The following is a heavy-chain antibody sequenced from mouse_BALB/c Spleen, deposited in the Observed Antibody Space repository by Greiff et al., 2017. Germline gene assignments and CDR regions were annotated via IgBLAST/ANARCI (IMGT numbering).Heavy chain of an antibody. D-gene: IGHD4-1*01. J-gene: IGHJ4*01. CDR2: INSNGGST. V-gene: IGHV5-6-3*01. CDR3: ARKTGRYYAMDY. Sequence: DVHLVESGGGLVQPGGSLKLSCAASGFTFSSYGMSWVRQTPDKRLELVATINSNGGSTYYPDSVKGRFTISRDNAKNTLYLQMSSLKSEDTAMYYCARKTGRYYAMDYWGQGTSVTVSS. CDR1: GFTFSSYG.